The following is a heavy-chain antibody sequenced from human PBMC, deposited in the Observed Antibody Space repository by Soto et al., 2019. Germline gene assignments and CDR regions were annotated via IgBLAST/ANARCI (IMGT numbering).Heavy chain of an antibody. CDR1: GFTFSNFA. CDR3: AKRISGWYYADY. Sequence: EVQLLESGGGLVQPGGSLRLSCAASGFTFSNFAMSWVRQAPGKGLEWVSAITGPGGSTYYTDSVKGRFTISRDNSKDTLYRQMNSLRADDTAVYYWAKRISGWYYADYWGRGNLFTVSS. CDR2: ITGPGGST. D-gene: IGHD6-19*01. V-gene: IGHV3-23*01. J-gene: IGHJ4*02.